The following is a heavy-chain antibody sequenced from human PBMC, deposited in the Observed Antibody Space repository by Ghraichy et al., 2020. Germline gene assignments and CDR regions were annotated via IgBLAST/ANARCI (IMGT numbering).Heavy chain of an antibody. V-gene: IGHV3-7*01. Sequence: GGSLRLSCAASGFNLSKYWMSWVRQAPGRGLEWVANVKQDGSEKHCVDSVKGRFTISRDNAKNSLFLQMNSLRADDTAVYYCARVMSDVWGSSHIISWGQGTRFT. CDR2: VKQDGSEK. J-gene: IGHJ4*02. CDR3: ARVMSDVWGSSHIIS. CDR1: GFNLSKYW. D-gene: IGHD3-16*01.